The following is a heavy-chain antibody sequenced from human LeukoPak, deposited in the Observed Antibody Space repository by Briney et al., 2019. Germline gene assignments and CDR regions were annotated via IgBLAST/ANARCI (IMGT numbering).Heavy chain of an antibody. CDR1: GGSFSGYY. Sequence: SETLSLTCAVYGGSFSGYYWSWIRQPPGKGLEWIGEINHSGSTNYSPSLKSRVTISVDTSKNQFSLKLSSVTAADTAVYYCARFLEIVFIGYYFDYWGQGTLVTVSS. D-gene: IGHD3-22*01. CDR3: ARFLEIVFIGYYFDY. J-gene: IGHJ4*02. CDR2: INHSGST. V-gene: IGHV4-34*01.